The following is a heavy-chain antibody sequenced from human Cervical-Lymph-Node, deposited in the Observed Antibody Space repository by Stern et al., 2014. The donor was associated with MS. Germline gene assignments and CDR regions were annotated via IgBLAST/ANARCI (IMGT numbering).Heavy chain of an antibody. CDR3: ASVHSSSSGNWFDP. V-gene: IGHV1-69*01. Sequence: VQLEESGAEVKKPGSSVKVSCKASGGTFSSYAISWVRQAPGQGLEWMGGIIRIFGTANYAHEFHARVTITADESTSTAYMELSSLRSEDTAVYYCASVHSSSSGNWFDPWGQGTLVTVSS. CDR1: GGTFSSYA. J-gene: IGHJ5*02. CDR2: IIRIFGTA. D-gene: IGHD6-13*01.